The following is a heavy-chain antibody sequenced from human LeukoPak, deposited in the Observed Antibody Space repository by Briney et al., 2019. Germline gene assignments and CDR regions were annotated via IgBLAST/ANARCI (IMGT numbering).Heavy chain of an antibody. CDR3: ARFGSYYY. Sequence: AASVKGSCKASGGTFSSYAISWVRQAPGQGLEWMGGIIPIFGTANYAQKFQGRVTITADESTSTAYMELSSLRSEDTAVYYCARFGSYYYWGQGTLVTVSS. J-gene: IGHJ4*02. D-gene: IGHD3-10*01. V-gene: IGHV1-69*13. CDR2: IIPIFGTA. CDR1: GGTFSSYA.